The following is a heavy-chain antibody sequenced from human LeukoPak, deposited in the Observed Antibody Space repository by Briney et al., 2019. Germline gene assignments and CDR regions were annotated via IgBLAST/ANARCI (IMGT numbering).Heavy chain of an antibody. V-gene: IGHV1-24*01. CDR3: ATDSTIFGVVIPFDP. CDR1: GYTLTELS. J-gene: IGHJ5*02. D-gene: IGHD3-3*01. CDR2: FDPEDGET. Sequence: GALVKVSCKVSGYTLTELSMHWVRQAPGKGLEWMGGFDPEDGETIYAQKFQGRVTMTEDTSTDTAYMELSSLRSEDTAVYYCATDSTIFGVVIPFDPWGQGTLVTVSS.